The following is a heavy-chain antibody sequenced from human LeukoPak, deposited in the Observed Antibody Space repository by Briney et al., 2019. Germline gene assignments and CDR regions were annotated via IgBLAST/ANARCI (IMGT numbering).Heavy chain of an antibody. J-gene: IGHJ6*04. Sequence: SETLSLTCTVSGGSISSGGYYWSWIRQHPGKGLEWIGYIYYGGSTYYNPSLKSRVTISVDTSKNQFSLKLSSVTAADTAVYYCARGPRDILTGYLGYGMDVWGKGTTVTVSS. D-gene: IGHD3-9*01. V-gene: IGHV4-31*03. CDR2: IYYGGST. CDR3: ARGPRDILTGYLGYGMDV. CDR1: GGSISSGGYY.